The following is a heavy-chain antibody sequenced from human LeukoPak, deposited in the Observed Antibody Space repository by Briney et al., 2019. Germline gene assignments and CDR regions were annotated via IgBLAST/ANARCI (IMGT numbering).Heavy chain of an antibody. J-gene: IGHJ4*02. D-gene: IGHD3-22*01. CDR3: ASHGVNRYYYDSSGYYEFDY. CDR2: INHSGST. CDR1: GGSFSGYY. V-gene: IGHV4-34*01. Sequence: SETLSLTCAVYGGSFSGYYWSWIRQPPGKGLEWIGEINHSGSTNYNPSLKSRVTISVDTSKNQFSLKLSSVTAADTAVYYCASHGVNRYYYDSSGYYEFDYWGQGTLVTVSS.